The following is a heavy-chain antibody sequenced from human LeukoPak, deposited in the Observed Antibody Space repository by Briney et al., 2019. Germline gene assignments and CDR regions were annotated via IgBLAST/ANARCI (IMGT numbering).Heavy chain of an antibody. V-gene: IGHV4-39*01. J-gene: IGHJ4*02. CDR2: ISHGGKT. Sequence: PSETLSLTCTVSGGSIRRDGNLWGWIRQPPGKGLEWIGTISHGGKTYYNPSLKSRVTLSVETTKNQFFLNLSSVTGADTAFYSCARHGECIGDCYRNWGQGTLDTVYS. CDR3: ARHGECIGDCYRN. CDR1: GGSIRRDGNL. D-gene: IGHD2-21*02.